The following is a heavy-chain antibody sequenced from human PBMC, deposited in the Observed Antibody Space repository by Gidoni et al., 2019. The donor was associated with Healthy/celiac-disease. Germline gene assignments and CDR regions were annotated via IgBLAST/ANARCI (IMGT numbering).Heavy chain of an antibody. V-gene: IGHV3-33*01. CDR2: IGYDGSNK. Sequence: QVQLVESGGGVVQPGRSLRLSCAACGFTFSSYGLHWVRPAPGKGLEWVAVIGYDGSNKYYADSVKGRFTISRENSKNTLYLQMNSLRAEDTAVYYCARGEVATDYYYYGMDVWGQGTTVTVSS. D-gene: IGHD5-12*01. CDR3: ARGEVATDYYYYGMDV. CDR1: GFTFSSYG. J-gene: IGHJ6*02.